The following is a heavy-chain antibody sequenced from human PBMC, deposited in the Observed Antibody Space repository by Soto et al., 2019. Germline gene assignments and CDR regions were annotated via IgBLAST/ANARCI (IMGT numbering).Heavy chain of an antibody. CDR2: ISAYNGNT. D-gene: IGHD3-10*01. V-gene: IGHV1-18*01. J-gene: IGHJ4*02. CDR3: GRTKSSGQLDY. Sequence: ASLKVSCKASGYTFTIYGISWVRQAPGQGLEWMGWISAYNGNTNYAQKLQGRVTMTTDTSTSTAYMELRSLRSDDTAVYYCGRTKSSGQLDYWGQGTLVTVSS. CDR1: GYTFTIYG.